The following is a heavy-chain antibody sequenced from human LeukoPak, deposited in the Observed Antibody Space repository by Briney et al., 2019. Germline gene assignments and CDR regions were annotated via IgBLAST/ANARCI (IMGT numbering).Heavy chain of an antibody. Sequence: SQTLSLTCAISGDSVSRNTAGWNWIRQSPSRGLEWLGRTYYRSKWYNDYAVSVKSRITINPDTSKNQFSLQLNSVTPEDTAVYYCARNSPYSGTKYNWFDPWGQGTLVTVSS. D-gene: IGHD1-26*01. CDR1: GDSVSRNTAG. J-gene: IGHJ5*02. CDR3: ARNSPYSGTKYNWFDP. CDR2: TYYRSKWYN. V-gene: IGHV6-1*01.